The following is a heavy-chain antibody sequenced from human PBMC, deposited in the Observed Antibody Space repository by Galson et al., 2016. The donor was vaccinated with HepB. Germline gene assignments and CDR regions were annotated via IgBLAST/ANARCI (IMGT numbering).Heavy chain of an antibody. Sequence: SLRLSCAASGFTFSSYTINWVRQAPGKGLEWVSAIGGSGGNTDYADSVKGRFTISRDNSKNSLYLQMNSLRTEDTALYYCAINRDDSSGYFWGTLDYWGQGTLVTVSS. CDR2: IGGSGGNT. CDR3: AINRDDSSGYFWGTLDY. J-gene: IGHJ4*02. CDR1: GFTFSSYT. D-gene: IGHD3-22*01. V-gene: IGHV3-23*01.